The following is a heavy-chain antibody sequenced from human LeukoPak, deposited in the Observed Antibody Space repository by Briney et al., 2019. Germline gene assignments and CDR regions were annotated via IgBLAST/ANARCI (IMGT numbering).Heavy chain of an antibody. J-gene: IGHJ4*02. CDR3: AREVKIRYSSSSYLGD. CDR1: GGSISSGGYY. Sequence: TSETLSLTCTVSGGSISSGGYYWSWIRQPPGKGLEWIGRIYTSGSTNYNPSLKSRVTMSVDTSKNQFSLKLSSVTAADTAVYYCAREVKIRYSSSSYLGDWGQGTLVTVSS. CDR2: IYTSGST. V-gene: IGHV4-61*02. D-gene: IGHD6-6*01.